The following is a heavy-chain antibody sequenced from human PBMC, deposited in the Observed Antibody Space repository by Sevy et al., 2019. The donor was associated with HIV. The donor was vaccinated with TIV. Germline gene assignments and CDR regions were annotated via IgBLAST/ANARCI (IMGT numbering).Heavy chain of an antibody. D-gene: IGHD6-13*01. CDR3: ARSWEQQLHDAFDI. V-gene: IGHV3-21*01. CDR2: ITFSSNYI. Sequence: GGSLRLSCAASGFTFSTYNMNWVRQAPGKGLEWVSSITFSSNYIYYADSVKGRFTISRDNAKNSLYLQRNSLRAEDTAVYYCARSWEQQLHDAFDIWGQGTMVTVSS. CDR1: GFTFSTYN. J-gene: IGHJ3*02.